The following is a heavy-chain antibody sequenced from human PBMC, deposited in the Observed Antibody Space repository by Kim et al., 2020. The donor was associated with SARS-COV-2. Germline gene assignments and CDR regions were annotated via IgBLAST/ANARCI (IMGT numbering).Heavy chain of an antibody. J-gene: IGHJ6*02. D-gene: IGHD1-1*01. Sequence: SETLSLTCTVSGYSISSGYYWGWIRQPPGKGLEWIGSIYHSGSTYYNPSLKSRVTISVDTSKNQFSLKLSSVTAADTAVYYCARDGGGYRRLGYGMDVWGQGTTVTVSS. CDR2: IYHSGST. V-gene: IGHV4-38-2*02. CDR1: GYSISSGYY. CDR3: ARDGGGYRRLGYGMDV.